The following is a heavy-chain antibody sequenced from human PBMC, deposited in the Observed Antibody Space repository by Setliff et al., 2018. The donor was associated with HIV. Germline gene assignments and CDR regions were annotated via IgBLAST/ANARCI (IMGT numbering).Heavy chain of an antibody. D-gene: IGHD3-3*01. CDR1: GFSLSNTRMG. CDR3: ARYNFRRGYWDYFYY. CDR2: IFPNDEK. Sequence: SGPTLVNPTETLTLTCTVSGFSLSNTRMGVSWIRQPPGKALEWLAHIFPNDEKSYSASLKSRVTISEDTSKSQVVLTMTNMDPLDTATYFCARYNFRRGYWDYFYYWGQGTQVTVSS. V-gene: IGHV2-26*01. J-gene: IGHJ4*02.